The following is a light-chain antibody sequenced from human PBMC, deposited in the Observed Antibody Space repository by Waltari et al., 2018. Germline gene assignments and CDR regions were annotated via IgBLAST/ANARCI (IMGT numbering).Light chain of an antibody. V-gene: IGLV2-23*02. CDR1: SSDIGSYNL. Sequence: QSALTQPASVSGSPGQSITISCTGTSSDIGSYNLVSWYRQHPGKVPKLIIYEVIKGPSGSSVRCAGSKSGNTASLTISGLQAEHEADYYCSSNAAVSSYVVFGGGTRLTVL. CDR3: SSNAAVSSYVV. J-gene: IGLJ2*01. CDR2: EVI.